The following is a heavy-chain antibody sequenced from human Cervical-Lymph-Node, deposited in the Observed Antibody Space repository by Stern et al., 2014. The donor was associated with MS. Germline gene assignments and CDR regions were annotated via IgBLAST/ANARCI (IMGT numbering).Heavy chain of an antibody. CDR2: ISSVGSTI. CDR3: ARVGYQKVRDMYHYSGLDV. D-gene: IGHD6-13*01. J-gene: IGHJ6*02. CDR1: GFRFSDYF. Sequence: QVQLLESGGGLVKPGGSLRLSCAASGFRFSDYFLTWIRQAPGKGLEWLSYISSVGSTIYYADSVKGRFTISRDNAKNSLYLQMHSLTAEDTAVYYCARVGYQKVRDMYHYSGLDVWGQGTPVTVSS. V-gene: IGHV3-11*01.